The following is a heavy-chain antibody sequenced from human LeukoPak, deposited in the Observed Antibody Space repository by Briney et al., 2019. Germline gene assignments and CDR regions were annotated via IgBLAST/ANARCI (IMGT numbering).Heavy chain of an antibody. V-gene: IGHV3-21*01. CDR2: IDGTSNYI. J-gene: IGHJ4*02. CDR3: TREQYHSLSGHYKGLGFDY. CDR1: GFTFSTYS. Sequence: GGSLRLSCAASGFTFSTYSLNWVRQAPGKGLEWVSSIDGTSNYIYYADSLKGRFTISRDNAENSLYLQINSLRAEDSAVYYCTREQYHSLSGHYKGLGFDYWGQGTLVTVSS. D-gene: IGHD3-3*01.